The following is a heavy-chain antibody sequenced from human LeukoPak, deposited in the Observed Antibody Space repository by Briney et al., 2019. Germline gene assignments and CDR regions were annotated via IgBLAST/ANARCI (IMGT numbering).Heavy chain of an antibody. CDR1: GASINSYY. CDR2: IYYSGST. D-gene: IGHD6-13*01. Sequence: SETLSLTCTVSGASINSYYWSWIRQPPGKGLEWIGYIYYSGSTNYNPSLKSRVTISVDTSKNQFSLKLSSVTAADTAVYYCARDGGYSRDWGQGTLVTVSS. J-gene: IGHJ4*02. CDR3: ARDGGYSRD. V-gene: IGHV4-59*01.